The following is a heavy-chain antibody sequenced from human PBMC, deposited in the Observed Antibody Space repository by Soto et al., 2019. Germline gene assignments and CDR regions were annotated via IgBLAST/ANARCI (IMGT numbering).Heavy chain of an antibody. CDR2: IYYSGST. Sequence: SETLSLTCTVSGGSISSNSYYWGWIRQPPGKGLEWIGSIYYSGSTYYNPSLKSRVTISVDTSKNQFSLKLSSVTAADTAVYYCASPYSSSWYDYYYYGMDVWGQGTTVTVSS. D-gene: IGHD6-13*01. CDR1: GGSISSNSYY. CDR3: ASPYSSSWYDYYYYGMDV. V-gene: IGHV4-39*01. J-gene: IGHJ6*02.